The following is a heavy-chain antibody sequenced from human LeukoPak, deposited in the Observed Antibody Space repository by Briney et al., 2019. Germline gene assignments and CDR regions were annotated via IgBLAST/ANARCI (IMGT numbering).Heavy chain of an antibody. D-gene: IGHD6-6*01. CDR3: ARGGGYSSSSGNVYYYMDV. CDR2: INHSGST. CDR1: GGSFSGYY. Sequence: SETLSLTCAVYGGSFSGYYWSWIRQPPGKGLEWIGEINHSGSTNYNPSLKSRVTISVDTSKNQFSLKLSSVTAANTAVYYCARGGGYSSSSGNVYYYMDVWGKGTTVTVSS. J-gene: IGHJ6*03. V-gene: IGHV4-34*01.